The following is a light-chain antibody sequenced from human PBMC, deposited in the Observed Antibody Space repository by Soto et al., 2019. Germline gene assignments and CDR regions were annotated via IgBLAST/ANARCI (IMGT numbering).Light chain of an antibody. Sequence: QSVLTQPPSASGAPGQRVTISCSGSSSNVGSNTVSWYQQFPGTAPTLLIHSNNKRPSGVPDRFSGSKSGTSAALAISGLHSEDEADYYWAAWDDSLKPSVFGGGTKVTVL. J-gene: IGLJ1*01. V-gene: IGLV1-44*01. CDR1: SSNVGSNT. CDR2: SNN. CDR3: AAWDDSLKPSV.